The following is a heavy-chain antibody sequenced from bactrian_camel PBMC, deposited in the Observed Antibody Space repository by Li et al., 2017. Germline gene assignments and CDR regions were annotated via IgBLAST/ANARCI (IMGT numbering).Heavy chain of an antibody. CDR3: ATRTSRYCGGVYEYNY. CDR1: AYTLADSD. CDR2: ISVAGNE. J-gene: IGHJ4*01. D-gene: IGHD3*01. Sequence: HVQLVESGGGSVQAGGTLSLSCTNAGSSAYTLADSDMGWYRQAAGNECEMVSRISVAGNEHYADFVKGRFTISKDNAKNTLYLLMNSLKPEDTAIYYCATRTSRYCGGVYEYNYWGQGTQVT. V-gene: IGHV3S60*01.